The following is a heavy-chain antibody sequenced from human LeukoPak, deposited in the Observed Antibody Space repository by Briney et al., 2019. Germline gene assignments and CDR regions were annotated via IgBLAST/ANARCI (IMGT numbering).Heavy chain of an antibody. D-gene: IGHD3-3*01. CDR2: ISGSGGST. Sequence: GGSLRLSCAASGFTFSSYAMSWVRQAPGKGLEWVSAISGSGGSTYYADSVKGRFTISRDNSKNTLYLQMNSLRAEDTAVYYCAKDHRGHYDFWSGLIDYWGQGTLVTVSS. CDR1: GFTFSSYA. J-gene: IGHJ4*02. V-gene: IGHV3-23*01. CDR3: AKDHRGHYDFWSGLIDY.